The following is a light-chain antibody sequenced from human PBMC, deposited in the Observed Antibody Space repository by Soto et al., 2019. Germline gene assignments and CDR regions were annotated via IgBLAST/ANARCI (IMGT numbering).Light chain of an antibody. V-gene: IGKV3-20*01. CDR3: QQYGSSPPLT. CDR1: QSVSSSS. Sequence: EIVLTQSPGTLSLSPGERATLSCRASQSVSSSSLAWYQQKPGQAPRLLIYGASSRATGIPDRFSGSGSGTDFTLTISRLESEDFAVYYCQQYGSSPPLTFGQATRLEIK. CDR2: GAS. J-gene: IGKJ5*01.